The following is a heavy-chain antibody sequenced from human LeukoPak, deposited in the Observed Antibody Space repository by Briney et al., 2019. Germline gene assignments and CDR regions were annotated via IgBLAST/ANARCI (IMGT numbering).Heavy chain of an antibody. D-gene: IGHD5-18*01. CDR3: ARGRIQLWLEYFDY. V-gene: IGHV4-34*01. CDR2: INHSGST. J-gene: IGHJ4*02. Sequence: SETLSLTCAVYGGSFSGYYWSWIRQPPGKGLEWIGEINHSGSTNYNPSLKSRVTTSVDTSKNQFSLKLSSVTAADTAVYYCARGRIQLWLEYFDYWGQGTLVTVSS. CDR1: GGSFSGYY.